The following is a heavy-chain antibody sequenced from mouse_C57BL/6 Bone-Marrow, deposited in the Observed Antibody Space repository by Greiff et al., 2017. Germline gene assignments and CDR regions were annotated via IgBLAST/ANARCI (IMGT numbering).Heavy chain of an antibody. J-gene: IGHJ4*01. CDR2: IYPGGGYT. V-gene: IGHV1-63*01. CDR1: GYTFTNYW. D-gene: IGHD1-1*01. Sequence: VQLQQSGAELVRPGTSVKMSCKASGYTFTNYWIGWAKQRPGHGLEWIGDIYPGGGYTNYNEKFKGKATLTADKSSSTAYMQFSSLTSEDSAIYYCARLTTVVANYYAMDYWGQGTSVTVSS. CDR3: ARLTTVVANYYAMDY.